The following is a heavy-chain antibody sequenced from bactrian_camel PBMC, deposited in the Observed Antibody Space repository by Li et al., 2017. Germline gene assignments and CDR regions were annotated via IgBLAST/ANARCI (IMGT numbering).Heavy chain of an antibody. CDR1: GFAFDSD. V-gene: IGHV3S55*01. CDR2: FNHDGSI. D-gene: IGHD5*01. CDR3: AVNRGLLRRRSCRDIGGY. Sequence: QLVESGGGSVQAGGSLRLSCTASGFAFDSDMGWFRLAPGNECELVARFNHDGSITYKDRVKGRFTISQDKSKNMLNLQMNGLKTEDTAVYYCAVNRGLLRRRSCRDIGGYWGQGTQVTVS. J-gene: IGHJ4*01.